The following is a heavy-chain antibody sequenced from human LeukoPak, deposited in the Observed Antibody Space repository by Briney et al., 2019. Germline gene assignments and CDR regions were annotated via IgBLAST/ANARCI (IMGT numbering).Heavy chain of an antibody. CDR3: ARNVAGSFDY. Sequence: SETLSLTCTVSGGSMSSDYWTWIRQPAGKGLEWIGRIYTSGTTNYNPSLKSRVTMPVDTSKNQFSLRVSSVTAADTAVYYCARNVAGSFDYWGQGTLVTVSS. V-gene: IGHV4-4*07. J-gene: IGHJ4*02. D-gene: IGHD1-1*01. CDR1: GGSMSSDY. CDR2: IYTSGTT.